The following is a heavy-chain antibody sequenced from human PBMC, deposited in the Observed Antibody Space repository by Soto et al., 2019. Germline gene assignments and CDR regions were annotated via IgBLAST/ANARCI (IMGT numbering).Heavy chain of an antibody. CDR2: INPSGGST. CDR1: RYTFTSYY. J-gene: IGHJ6*02. Sequence: PSFKVSCKASRYTFTSYYMHWVRQAPGQGLEWMGIINPSGGSTSYAQKFQGSVTMTRDTTTSTVYMDLSSLRSEDPAVYYCARNVVDAVDGNYYYYGMAACG. V-gene: IGHV1-46*01. D-gene: IGHD2-21*01. CDR3: ARNVVDAVDGNYYYYGMAA.